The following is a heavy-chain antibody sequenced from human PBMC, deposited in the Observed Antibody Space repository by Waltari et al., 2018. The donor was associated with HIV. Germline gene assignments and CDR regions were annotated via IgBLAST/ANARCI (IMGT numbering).Heavy chain of an antibody. CDR3: ARGSPGSRFSGSDYDY. CDR2: IWYNWGIK. D-gene: IGHD1-26*01. CDR1: GFSFSDYG. Sequence: QEHLVESGGGVVQPGRSLRLSCKASGFSFSDYGMHWVRQAPGKGLGCGGVIWYNWGIKYYGESVTGRFIVSRENSKNILYREMNSLSAEDTGFYYCARGSPGSRFSGSDYDYWGQGTLVTVSS. V-gene: IGHV3-33*01. J-gene: IGHJ4*02.